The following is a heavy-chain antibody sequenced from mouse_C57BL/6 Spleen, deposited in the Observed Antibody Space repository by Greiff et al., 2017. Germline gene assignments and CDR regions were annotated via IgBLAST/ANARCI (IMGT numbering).Heavy chain of an antibody. CDR3: ARYGSSPWFAY. V-gene: IGHV1-69*01. CDR1: GYTFTSYW. D-gene: IGHD1-1*01. CDR2: IDPSDSYT. Sequence: QVQLQQPGAELVMPGASVKLSCKASGYTFTSYWMHWVKQRPGQGLEWIGEIDPSDSYTNYHQKFKGKSTLTVDKSSSTAYMQLSSLTSEDSAVYYCARYGSSPWFAYWGPGTLVTVSA. J-gene: IGHJ3*01.